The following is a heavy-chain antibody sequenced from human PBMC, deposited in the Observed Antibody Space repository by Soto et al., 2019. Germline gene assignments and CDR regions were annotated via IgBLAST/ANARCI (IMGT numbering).Heavy chain of an antibody. CDR1: GYTFTGYD. CDR2: INPNSGGT. CDR3: ARVQVRWALVAFDI. V-gene: IGHV1-2*02. J-gene: IGHJ3*02. D-gene: IGHD3-10*01. Sequence: ASVKVSCRASGYTFTGYDMHWVRQAPGQGREWMGWINPNSGGTNYAQKFQGRVTMTRDTSISTAYMELSRLRSDDTAVYYCARVQVRWALVAFDIWGQGTMVTVSS.